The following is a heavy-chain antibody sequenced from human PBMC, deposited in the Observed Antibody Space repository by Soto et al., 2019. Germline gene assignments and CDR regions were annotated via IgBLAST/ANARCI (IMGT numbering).Heavy chain of an antibody. CDR2: VYYSGST. CDR1: VGSISGYY. CDR3: AKSRRTDAEGYRLDF. J-gene: IGHJ4*02. V-gene: IGHV4-59*01. D-gene: IGHD5-12*01. Sequence: SETLSLTCTRSVGSISGYYWSWIRQPPGKGLEWTGYVYYSGSTKYNPSLESRVTISVDMSNNQFSLMLTSVTAADTAVYYCAKSRRTDAEGYRLDFWGQGTLVTVSS.